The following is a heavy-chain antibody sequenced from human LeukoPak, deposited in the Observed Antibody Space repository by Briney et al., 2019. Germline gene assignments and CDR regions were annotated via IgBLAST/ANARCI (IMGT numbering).Heavy chain of an antibody. J-gene: IGHJ3*02. CDR1: GFTFSSYG. Sequence: PGRSLRLSCAASGFTFSSYGMHWVRQAPGKGLEWVAVISYDGSNKYYADSVKGRFTISRDNSKNTLYLQMNSLRAEDTAVYYCAKSRSGGRWDAFDIWGQGTMVTVSS. CDR2: ISYDGSNK. D-gene: IGHD2-15*01. V-gene: IGHV3-30*18. CDR3: AKSRSGGRWDAFDI.